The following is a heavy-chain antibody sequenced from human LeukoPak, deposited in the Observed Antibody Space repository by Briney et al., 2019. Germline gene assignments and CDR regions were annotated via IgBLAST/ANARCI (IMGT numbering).Heavy chain of an antibody. CDR3: AREGTFGDYRASGDH. J-gene: IGHJ4*02. D-gene: IGHD2-21*02. CDR1: GFTFSSYW. V-gene: IGHV3-7*03. Sequence: GGSLRLSCAASGFTFSSYWMSWVRQAPGKGLEWVANIKQDGSQKYYVDSVKGRFIISRDNAKNSLYLQMNSVRAEDTAVYYCAREGTFGDYRASGDHWGQGALVTVSS. CDR2: IKQDGSQK.